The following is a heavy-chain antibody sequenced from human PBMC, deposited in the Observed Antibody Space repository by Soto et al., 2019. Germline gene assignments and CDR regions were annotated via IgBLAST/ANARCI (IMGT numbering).Heavy chain of an antibody. Sequence: QVQLVQSGAEVKKPGSSVKVSCKASGGTFSSYTISWVRQAPGQGLEWMGRIIPILGIANYAQKFQGRVTITANKSTSTDCMELVSLRSEDTAVYYCARDRCSSTSCYPIRLHDSFDPWGQGTLVTVSS. CDR2: IIPILGIA. D-gene: IGHD2-2*01. CDR1: GGTFSSYT. J-gene: IGHJ5*02. V-gene: IGHV1-69*08. CDR3: ARDRCSSTSCYPIRLHDSFDP.